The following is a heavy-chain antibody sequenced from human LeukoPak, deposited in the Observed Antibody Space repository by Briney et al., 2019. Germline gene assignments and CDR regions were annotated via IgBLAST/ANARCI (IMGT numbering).Heavy chain of an antibody. CDR1: GLTFDDYA. D-gene: IGHD6-19*01. V-gene: IGHV3-9*03. Sequence: SLRLFCAASGLTFDDYAMHWVRHARGEGLKGVTCMSWHSGSIGYADSVKGRFTISRDNAKNSLYLQMYSLRAEDMALCYCAKVPDCSSGVPYFDYWGQGTLVTVSS. J-gene: IGHJ4*02. CDR3: AKVPDCSSGVPYFDY. CDR2: MSWHSGSI.